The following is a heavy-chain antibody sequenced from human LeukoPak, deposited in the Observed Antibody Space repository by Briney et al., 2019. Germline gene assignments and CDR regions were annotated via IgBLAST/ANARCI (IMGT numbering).Heavy chain of an antibody. CDR1: GYTFTGQY. CDR2: ITPNSGGT. D-gene: IGHD3-10*01. J-gene: IGHJ4*02. CDR3: ASGSGTYSPDY. Sequence: ASVKVSCKASGYTFTGQYLHWVRQAPGQGLEWMGWITPNSGGTNYAQKFQGRVTMTRDTSISTACMELSGLRSDDTAVYYCASGSGTYSPDYWGQGTLVIVSS. V-gene: IGHV1-2*02.